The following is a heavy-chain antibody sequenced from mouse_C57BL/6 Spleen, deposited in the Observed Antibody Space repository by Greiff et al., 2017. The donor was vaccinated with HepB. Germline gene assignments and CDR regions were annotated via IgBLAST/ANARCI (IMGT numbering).Heavy chain of an antibody. J-gene: IGHJ4*01. CDR3: ARRRSTYVYAMDY. Sequence: VQLKQSGPELVKPGASVKIPCKASGYTFTDYNMDWVKQSHGKSLEWIGDINPNNGGTIYNQKFKGKATLTVDKSSSTAYMELRSLTSEDTAVYYCARRRSTYVYAMDYWGQGTSVTVSS. D-gene: IGHD5-1*01. CDR2: INPNNGGT. V-gene: IGHV1-18*01. CDR1: GYTFTDYN.